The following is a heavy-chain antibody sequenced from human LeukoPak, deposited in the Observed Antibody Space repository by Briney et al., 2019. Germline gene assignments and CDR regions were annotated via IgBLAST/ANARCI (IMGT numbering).Heavy chain of an antibody. Sequence: PSETLSLTCTVSGGSIISNYWSWIRQSAGTGLEWIGRIYGSGITDYNPSLKSRVTMSLDTSRKQFSLRLASVTAADTAVYYCARLKFYDSTGYSPGYYMDVWGKGTTVSVFS. D-gene: IGHD3-22*01. CDR3: ARLKFYDSTGYSPGYYMDV. V-gene: IGHV4-4*07. CDR1: GGSIISNY. J-gene: IGHJ6*03. CDR2: IYGSGIT.